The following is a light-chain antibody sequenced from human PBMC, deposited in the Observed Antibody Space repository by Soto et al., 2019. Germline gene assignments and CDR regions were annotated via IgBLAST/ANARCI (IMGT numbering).Light chain of an antibody. CDR3: QHYKSYPGT. Sequence: DIQMTQSPSTLPASVGDTVTITCRASQSISNWLAWYQQKPGKAPKLLIYDASSLESGVPSRFSGSGSGTEFALSSSGLQPDDFATYSCQHYKSYPGTFAKGSKVDIK. J-gene: IGKJ1*01. V-gene: IGKV1-5*01. CDR2: DAS. CDR1: QSISNW.